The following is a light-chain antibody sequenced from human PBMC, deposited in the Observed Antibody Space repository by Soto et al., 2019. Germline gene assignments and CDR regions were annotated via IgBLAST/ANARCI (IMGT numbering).Light chain of an antibody. Sequence: QSALTQPHSVSGSPGQSVTISCTGTTSDVGGYDYVSWYQQYPGKAPKLMIYDVSKRPSGVPDRFSGSKSGNTASLTISGLQAEDEADYYCCSYAGSFVVFGGGTKVTVL. J-gene: IGLJ2*01. CDR1: TSDVGGYDY. V-gene: IGLV2-11*01. CDR2: DVS. CDR3: CSYAGSFVV.